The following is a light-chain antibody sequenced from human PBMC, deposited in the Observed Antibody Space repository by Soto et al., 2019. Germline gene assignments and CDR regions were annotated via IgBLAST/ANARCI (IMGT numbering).Light chain of an antibody. V-gene: IGLV2-14*01. CDR3: SSYTSRSTRV. Sequence: QSALTQPASVSGSPGQSITISCTGTSSDVGGYNYVSWYQQHPGKAPKLMIYEVSNRPSGVSNRFSGPKSGNTASLTISGLQAEDEADYYCSSYTSRSTRVFGTGTKLTVL. CDR1: SSDVGGYNY. J-gene: IGLJ1*01. CDR2: EVS.